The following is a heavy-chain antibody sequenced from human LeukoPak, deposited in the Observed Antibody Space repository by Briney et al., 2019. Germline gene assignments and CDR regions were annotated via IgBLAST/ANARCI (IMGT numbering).Heavy chain of an antibody. CDR2: ISGNGSKT. D-gene: IGHD4-17*01. Sequence: GGTLGLSCAASGFTFSLYGMSWVRQPPGKGLEWVSGISGNGSKTFYTRSVRGRFTISRDNSRNTVFLHLDSLRAEDTGLYYCARFGDYGEYWGQGTLVTVSS. J-gene: IGHJ4*02. V-gene: IGHV3-23*01. CDR1: GFTFSLYG. CDR3: ARFGDYGEY.